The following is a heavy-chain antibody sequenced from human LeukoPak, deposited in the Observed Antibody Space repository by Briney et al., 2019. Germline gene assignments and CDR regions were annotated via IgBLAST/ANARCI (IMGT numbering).Heavy chain of an antibody. CDR3: ARVDYYGSGSYYSLYYYYYGMDV. CDR1: GYTFTSYD. CDR2: MNPNSGNT. J-gene: IGHJ6*02. V-gene: IGHV1-8*01. Sequence: ASVKVSCKASGYTFTSYDINWVRQATGQGLEWMGWMNPNSGNTGYAQKFQGRVTMTRNTSISTAYMELSSLRPEDTAVYYCARVDYYGSGSYYSLYYYYYGMDVWGQGTTVTVSS. D-gene: IGHD3-10*01.